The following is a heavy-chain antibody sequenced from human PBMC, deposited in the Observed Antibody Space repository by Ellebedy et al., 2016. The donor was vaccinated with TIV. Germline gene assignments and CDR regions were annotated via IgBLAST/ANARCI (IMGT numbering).Heavy chain of an antibody. V-gene: IGHV3-23*01. D-gene: IGHD6-13*01. CDR3: ANVYSGTRADS. CDR1: GFTFSNYA. Sequence: GESLKISCAASGFTFSNYAMSWVRQAPGKGLEWVSAISRSGGSTYYAGSVKGRFTISRDNSKDTLYLQMNSLRAEDTAVYYCANVYSGTRADSWGQGTLVTVSS. J-gene: IGHJ4*02. CDR2: ISRSGGST.